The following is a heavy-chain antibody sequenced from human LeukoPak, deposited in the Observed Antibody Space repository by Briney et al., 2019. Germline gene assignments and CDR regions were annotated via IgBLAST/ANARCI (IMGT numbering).Heavy chain of an antibody. CDR1: GGSFSGYY. D-gene: IGHD1-7*01. CDR3: ARYSELVNYYYYYGMDV. J-gene: IGHJ6*02. V-gene: IGHV4-34*01. Sequence: SETLSLTCAVYGGSFSGYYWSWIRQPPGKGLEWIGGINHSGSTNYNPSLKSRVTISVDTSKNQFPLKLSSVTAADTAVYYCARYSELVNYYYYYGMDVWGQGTTVTVSS. CDR2: INHSGST.